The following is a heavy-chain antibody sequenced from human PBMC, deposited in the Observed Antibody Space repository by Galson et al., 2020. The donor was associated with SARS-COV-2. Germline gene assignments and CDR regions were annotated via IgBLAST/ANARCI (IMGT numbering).Heavy chain of an antibody. Sequence: QAGGSLRLSCAASGLTFSSYGMHWVRQAPGKGLEWVAVIWYDGSNKYYADSVKGRFTISRDNSKNTLYLQMNSLRAEDTAVYYCASQLTFLDAFDIWGQGTMVTVSS. CDR1: GLTFSSYG. CDR2: IWYDGSNK. D-gene: IGHD7-27*01. J-gene: IGHJ3*02. CDR3: ASQLTFLDAFDI. V-gene: IGHV3-33*01.